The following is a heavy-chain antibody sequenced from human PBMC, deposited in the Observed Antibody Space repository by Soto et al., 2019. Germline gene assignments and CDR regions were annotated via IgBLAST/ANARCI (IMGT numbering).Heavy chain of an antibody. V-gene: IGHV1-8*01. D-gene: IGHD2-2*02. J-gene: IGHJ5*01. Sequence: QVQLVQSGAEVKTPGASVKVSCKASGYTFTKYDMNWLRQAPGQGLEWMGWMNPTSRNTGYAQKFQGRLTLTWDTAIGIAHMELSSLRNEDTAVYYCARSDGHTFNWLDSWGQGTLVTVSA. CDR2: MNPTSRNT. CDR1: GYTFTKYD. CDR3: ARSDGHTFNWLDS.